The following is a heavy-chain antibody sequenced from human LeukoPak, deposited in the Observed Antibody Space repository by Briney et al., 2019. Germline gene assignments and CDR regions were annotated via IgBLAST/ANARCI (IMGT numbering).Heavy chain of an antibody. CDR1: GFTFSTYA. Sequence: PGGSLRLSCAASGFTFSTYAMSWGRQAPGQGLERVSAISGSGGSTYYADSAKSRFTISRDNSKNTLYLQMNSLRAEDTAVYYCAKDAEYNWNDQGFDYWGEGTLVTVSS. J-gene: IGHJ4*02. CDR3: AKDAEYNWNDQGFDY. D-gene: IGHD1-1*01. CDR2: ISGSGGST. V-gene: IGHV3-23*01.